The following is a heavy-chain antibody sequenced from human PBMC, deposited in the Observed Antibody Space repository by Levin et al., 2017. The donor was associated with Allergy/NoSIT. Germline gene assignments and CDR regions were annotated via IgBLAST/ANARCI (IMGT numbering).Heavy chain of an antibody. CDR1: GFTFSSYD. D-gene: IGHD2-15*01. J-gene: IGHJ3*02. Sequence: PGGSLRLSCAASGFTFSSYDMHWVRQATGKGLEWVSAIGTAGDTYYPGSVKGRFTISRENAKNSLYLQMNSLRAGDTAVYYCARGRGCSGGSCYSFYAFDSWGQGTMVTVSS. CDR2: IGTAGDT. V-gene: IGHV3-13*01. CDR3: ARGRGCSGGSCYSFYAFDS.